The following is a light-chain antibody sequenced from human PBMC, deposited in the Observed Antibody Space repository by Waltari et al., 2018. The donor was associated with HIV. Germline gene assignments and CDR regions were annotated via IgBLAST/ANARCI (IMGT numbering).Light chain of an antibody. CDR2: SNN. CDR1: YSNIGSNT. CDR3: AAWDDSLHGEL. Sequence: QSVLTQTPSLSGTPGQRVTISCSGGYSNIGSNTVNWYQQFPGTAPTLLIYSNNQRPSGVPDRCSGSKSGTSASLVTSELQSQDEADYHCAAWDDSLHGELFGGGTKLTVL. V-gene: IGLV1-44*01. J-gene: IGLJ2*01.